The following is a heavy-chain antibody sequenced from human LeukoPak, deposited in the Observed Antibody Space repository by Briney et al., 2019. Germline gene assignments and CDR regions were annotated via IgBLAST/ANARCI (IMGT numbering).Heavy chain of an antibody. D-gene: IGHD3-22*01. CDR1: GLTFDERG. Sequence: GGSLRLSCAASGLTFDERGMSWVRQAPGKGLEWVSGIYWNGGRTAYADSVKGRFTISRDNDKKSLYLQMNSLRVEDTALYYCAREDSSGAFDIWGQGAMVTVSS. CDR2: IYWNGGRT. CDR3: AREDSSGAFDI. V-gene: IGHV3-20*04. J-gene: IGHJ3*02.